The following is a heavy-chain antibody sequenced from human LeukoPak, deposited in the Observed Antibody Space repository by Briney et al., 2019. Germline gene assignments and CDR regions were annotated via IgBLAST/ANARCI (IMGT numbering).Heavy chain of an antibody. J-gene: IGHJ4*02. V-gene: IGHV3-66*03. CDR2: IYSGTI. D-gene: IGHD6-19*01. CDR1: GSTVSSNS. CDR3: AKDAAPSSSGWYVDY. Sequence: GGSLRLSCTVSGSTVSSNSMSWVRQAPGKGLEWVSFIYSGTIHYSDSVKGRFTISRDNSKNTLYLQMNSLRAEDTAVYYCAKDAAPSSSGWYVDYWGQGTLVTVSS.